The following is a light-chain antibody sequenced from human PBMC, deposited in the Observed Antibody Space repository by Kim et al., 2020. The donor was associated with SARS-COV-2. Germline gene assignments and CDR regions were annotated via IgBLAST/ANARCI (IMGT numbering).Light chain of an antibody. Sequence: ALGQTVRITCQGDSLRVYYASWYQQKPGQAPVLVIYGKNNRPSGIPDRFSGCSSGNTASLTITGAQAEDEADYYCNSRDSSGNHLVFGTGTKVTVL. CDR1: SLRVYY. CDR3: NSRDSSGNHLV. CDR2: GKN. V-gene: IGLV3-19*01. J-gene: IGLJ1*01.